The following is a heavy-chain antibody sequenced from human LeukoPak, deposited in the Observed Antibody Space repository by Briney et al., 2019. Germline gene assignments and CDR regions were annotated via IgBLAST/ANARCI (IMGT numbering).Heavy chain of an antibody. D-gene: IGHD3-22*01. CDR2: IIPILGIA. CDR3: ASRAEYYDSSGYYAQGAFDI. J-gene: IGHJ3*02. CDR1: GYTFTSYG. Sequence: SVKVSCKASGYTFTSYGISWVRQAPGQGLEWMGRIIPILGIANYAQKFQGRVTITADKSTSTAYMELSSLRSEDTAVYYCASRAEYYDSSGYYAQGAFDIWGQGTMVTVSS. V-gene: IGHV1-69*04.